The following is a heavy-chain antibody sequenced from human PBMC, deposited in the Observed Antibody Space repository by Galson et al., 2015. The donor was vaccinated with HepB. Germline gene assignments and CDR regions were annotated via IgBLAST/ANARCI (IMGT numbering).Heavy chain of an antibody. D-gene: IGHD2-2*02. V-gene: IGHV3-72*01. Sequence: SLRLSCAASEFTFSDYYMDWVRQAPGKGLEWVGRSRNKLYSHTTEYAASVKGRFIISRDDSRNSVYLQMNSLKIDDTAVYFCTRGYCSNSNCYIGDFWGQGTLVTVSS. J-gene: IGHJ4*02. CDR1: EFTFSDYY. CDR3: TRGYCSNSNCYIGDF. CDR2: SRNKLYSHTT.